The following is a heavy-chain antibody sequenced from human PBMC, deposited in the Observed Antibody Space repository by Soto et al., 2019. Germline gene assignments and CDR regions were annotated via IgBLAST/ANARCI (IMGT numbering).Heavy chain of an antibody. V-gene: IGHV4-59*01. CDR2: IYYTGST. Sequence: QVQLQESGPGLVKPSETLSLTCTVSGGSISPYYWSWIRQPPGKGLEWIGYIYYTGSTDYNPSLKSQVTISLDTSKNQFSLKLSSVTAADTAVYFCARDLITYFDFWGQGTPVTVSS. CDR3: ARDLITYFDF. J-gene: IGHJ4*02. D-gene: IGHD1-20*01. CDR1: GGSISPYY.